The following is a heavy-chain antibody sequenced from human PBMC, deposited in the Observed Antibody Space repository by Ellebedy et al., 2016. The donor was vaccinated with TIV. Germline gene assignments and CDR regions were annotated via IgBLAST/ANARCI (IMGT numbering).Heavy chain of an antibody. CDR2: INPDGSAE. Sequence: GESLKISCAAAGVTVSTNYMSWVRQAPGKGLEWVAHINPDGSAEYYVDSVKGRVTISRDNAKRSLFLQMNSLRVDDTAVYYCVTWGQSYGRWGQGSLVTISS. D-gene: IGHD3-16*01. CDR1: GVTVSTNY. J-gene: IGHJ4*02. CDR3: VTWGQSYGR. V-gene: IGHV3-7*03.